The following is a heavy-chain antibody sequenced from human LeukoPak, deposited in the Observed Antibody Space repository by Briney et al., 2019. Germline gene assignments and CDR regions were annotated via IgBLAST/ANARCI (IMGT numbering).Heavy chain of an antibody. Sequence: ASVKVSCKPSGYTFTAYYIHWVRQAPGQGVEGMGWINPNSGSTNPPQQFQGRVTLNRDTSISTVYMELTSLISDDTAVYYCARDVSSGWLYYFDLWGQGTLVTVSS. V-gene: IGHV1-2*02. D-gene: IGHD6-19*01. J-gene: IGHJ4*02. CDR2: INPNSGST. CDR1: GYTFTAYY. CDR3: ARDVSSGWLYYFDL.